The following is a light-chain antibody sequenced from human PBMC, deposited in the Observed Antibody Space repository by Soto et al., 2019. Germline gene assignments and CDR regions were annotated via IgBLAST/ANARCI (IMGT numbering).Light chain of an antibody. Sequence: DIQLTQSPSFVSASVGDRVTITCRASQGISSYLAWYQQKPGKAPKLLIHTASTLQSGVPSRFSGSGSGTEFTLAISILQPEDFATYYCQHRHSYPITFGQGTRLE. CDR1: QGISSY. CDR2: TAS. CDR3: QHRHSYPIT. V-gene: IGKV1-9*01. J-gene: IGKJ5*01.